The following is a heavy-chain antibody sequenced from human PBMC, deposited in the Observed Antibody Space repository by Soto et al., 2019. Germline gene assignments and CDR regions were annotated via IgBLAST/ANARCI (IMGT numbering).Heavy chain of an antibody. CDR2: INAGNGNT. CDR1: GYTFTSYA. D-gene: IGHD5-12*01. CDR3: ATGDIVATIGVRYYYYGMDV. J-gene: IGHJ6*02. V-gene: IGHV1-3*01. Sequence: ASVKVSCKASGYTFTSYAMHWVRQAPGQRLEWMGWINAGNGNTKYSQKFQGRVTITRDTSASTAYMELSSLRSEDTAVYYCATGDIVATIGVRYYYYGMDVWGQGTTVTVSS.